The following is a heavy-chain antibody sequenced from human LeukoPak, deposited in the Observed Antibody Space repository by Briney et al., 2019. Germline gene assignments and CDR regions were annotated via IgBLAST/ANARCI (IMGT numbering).Heavy chain of an antibody. CDR2: ISGSGDTT. Sequence: GGSLRLSCAASGFTFSSYAMSWVRQAPGGGLAWVSAISGSGDTTYHADSVKGRFTISRDNSENRLSLQMDSLRAEDTAVYFCAKDTTAWWYHRAYMDVWGKGTTVTVSS. V-gene: IGHV3-23*01. D-gene: IGHD2-15*01. J-gene: IGHJ6*03. CDR3: AKDTTAWWYHRAYMDV. CDR1: GFTFSSYA.